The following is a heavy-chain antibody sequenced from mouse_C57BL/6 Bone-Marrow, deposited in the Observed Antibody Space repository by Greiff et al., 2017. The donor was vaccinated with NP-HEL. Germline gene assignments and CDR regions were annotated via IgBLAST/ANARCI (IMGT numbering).Heavy chain of an antibody. CDR2: IDPSDSYT. CDR1: GYTFTSYW. CDR3: AGFYYFDY. J-gene: IGHJ2*01. V-gene: IGHV1-50*01. Sequence: VQLQQPGAELVKPGASVKLSCKASGYTFTSYWMQWVKQRPGQGLEWIGEIDPSDSYTNYNQKFKGKATLTVDTSSSTAYMQLSSLTSEDSAVYYCAGFYYFDYWGQGTTLTVSS.